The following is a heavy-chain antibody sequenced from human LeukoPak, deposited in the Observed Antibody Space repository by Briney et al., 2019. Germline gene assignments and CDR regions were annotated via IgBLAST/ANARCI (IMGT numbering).Heavy chain of an antibody. J-gene: IGHJ4*02. CDR3: ASCGYYYDSSGYYYSPGPFDY. D-gene: IGHD3-22*01. CDR2: IFYGGST. CDR1: WFTVSSEY. V-gene: IGHV3-53*05. Sequence: SGGVLRLSSAASWFTVSSEYMRLGRPAPGEGAGWGSVIFYGGSTYYADSVKGRFTISGDNSKNTLYLQMNSLRAEDTAVYYCASCGYYYDSSGYYYSPGPFDYWGQGTLVTVSS.